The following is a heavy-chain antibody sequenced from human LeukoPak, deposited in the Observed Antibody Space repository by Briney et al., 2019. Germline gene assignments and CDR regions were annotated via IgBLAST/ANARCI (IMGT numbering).Heavy chain of an antibody. V-gene: IGHV3-30-3*01. CDR3: ASGDIVVVTAQAEYFQH. D-gene: IGHD2-21*02. Sequence: PGGSLRLSCAASGFTFSSYAMHRVRQAPGKGLEWVAVISYDGSNKYYADSVKGRFTISRDNSKNTLYLQMNSLRAEDTAVYYCASGDIVVVTAQAEYFQHWGQGTLVTVSS. J-gene: IGHJ1*01. CDR2: ISYDGSNK. CDR1: GFTFSSYA.